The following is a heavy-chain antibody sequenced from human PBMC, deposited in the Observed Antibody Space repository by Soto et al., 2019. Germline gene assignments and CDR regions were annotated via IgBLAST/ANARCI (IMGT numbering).Heavy chain of an antibody. J-gene: IGHJ4*02. V-gene: IGHV3-30-3*02. CDR2: ISYDGSTR. CDR3: AKQFSGWSYYFDY. Sequence: QVQLVESGGGVVQPGRSLRLSCAASGFTFSTNAMHWVRQAPGKGLEWVAVISYDGSTRYYADSIKGRFTNSRDNSKNTLYLQVNNLRAEDTAVYYCAKQFSGWSYYFDYWGQGTLVTVSS. CDR1: GFTFSTNA. D-gene: IGHD6-19*01.